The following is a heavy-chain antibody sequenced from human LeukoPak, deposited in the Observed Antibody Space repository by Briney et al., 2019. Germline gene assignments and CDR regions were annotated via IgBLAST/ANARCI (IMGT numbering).Heavy chain of an antibody. Sequence: PSGTLSLTCTVSGASISSSYWSWVRQPPGKGLEWIGSIYYSGSTYYNPSLKSRVTISVDTSKNQFSLKLSSVTAADTAVYYCARHSHYYDMDYWGQGTLATVSS. CDR1: GASISSSY. CDR3: ARHSHYYDMDY. CDR2: IYYSGST. V-gene: IGHV4-39*01. D-gene: IGHD3-22*01. J-gene: IGHJ4*02.